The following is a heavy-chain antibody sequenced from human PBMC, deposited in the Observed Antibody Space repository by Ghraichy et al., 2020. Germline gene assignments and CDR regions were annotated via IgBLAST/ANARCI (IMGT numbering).Heavy chain of an antibody. CDR1: GGSISSYY. J-gene: IGHJ4*02. D-gene: IGHD3-3*01. CDR2: IYYSGST. Sequence: SETLSLTCTVSGGSISSYYWSWIRQPPGKGLEWIGYIYYSGSTNYNPSLKSRVTISVDTSKNQFSLKLSSVTAADTAVYYCARGPATGRVVIEYYFDYWGQGTLVTVSS. CDR3: ARGPATGRVVIEYYFDY. V-gene: IGHV4-59*01.